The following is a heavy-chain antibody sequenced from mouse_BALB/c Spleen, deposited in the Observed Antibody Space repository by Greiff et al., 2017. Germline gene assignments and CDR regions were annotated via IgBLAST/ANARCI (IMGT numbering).Heavy chain of an antibody. J-gene: IGHJ2*01. V-gene: IGHV1-80*01. D-gene: IGHD2-3*01. CDR1: GYAFSSYW. Sequence: QVQLQQSGAELVRPGPSVKISCKASGYAFSSYWMNWVKQRPGQGLEWIGQIYPGDGDTNYNGKFKGKATLTADKSSSTAYMQLSSLTSEDSAVYFCARSDGYYPDYWGQGTTLTVSS. CDR3: ARSDGYYPDY. CDR2: IYPGDGDT.